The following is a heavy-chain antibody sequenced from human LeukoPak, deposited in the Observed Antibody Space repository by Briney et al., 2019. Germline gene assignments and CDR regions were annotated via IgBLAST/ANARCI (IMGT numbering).Heavy chain of an antibody. V-gene: IGHV1-69*05. D-gene: IGHD1-26*01. CDR1: GGTFSSYA. CDR3: AREGGSYPGAYFDY. J-gene: IGHJ4*02. CDR2: IIPIFGTA. Sequence: SVKVSCKASGGTFSSYAISWVRQAPGQGLEWMGGIIPIFGTANYAQKFQGRVTITTDESTSTAYMELSSLRSEDTAAYYCAREGGSYPGAYFDYWGQGTPVTVSS.